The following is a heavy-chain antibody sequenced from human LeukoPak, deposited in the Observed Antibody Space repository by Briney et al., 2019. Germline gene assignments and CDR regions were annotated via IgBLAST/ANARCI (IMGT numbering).Heavy chain of an antibody. CDR1: GFTFSNFG. D-gene: IGHD3-22*01. J-gene: IGHJ4*02. CDR2: ISYDGSNK. V-gene: IGHV3-30*03. CDR3: ARDLNRGIGITMIVVVTLEY. Sequence: GGSLRLSCAASGFTFSNFGIHWVRQAPGKGQEWVSAISYDGSNKYYADSVKGRFTISRDNSKNTLYLQMNSLRAEDTAVYYCARDLNRGIGITMIVVVTLEYWGQGTLVTVSS.